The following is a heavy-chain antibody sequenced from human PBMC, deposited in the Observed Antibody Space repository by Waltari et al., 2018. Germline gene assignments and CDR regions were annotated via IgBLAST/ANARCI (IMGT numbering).Heavy chain of an antibody. CDR1: GDSVSSNIVT. J-gene: IGHJ4*02. CDR3: ARASESRGTYSKVDD. V-gene: IGHV6-1*01. Sequence: QVQLQQSGPGLVKPSQTLSLTCAISGDSVSSNIVTWNWVRQSPSSGLGWLGRTYYSSNWKNDYAVSVASRVIITPGTSRNPCSLQLNSLTPEDTAVYYCARASESRGTYSKVDDWGQGTLVTVSS. D-gene: IGHD1-26*01. CDR2: TYYSSNWKN.